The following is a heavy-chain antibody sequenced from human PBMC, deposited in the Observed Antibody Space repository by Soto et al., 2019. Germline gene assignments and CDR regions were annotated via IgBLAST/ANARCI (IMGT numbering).Heavy chain of an antibody. Sequence: PGGSVRLSCRASGYDFRTYSMNWVRQAPGQGLEWIAYVSLDSDTIQYADSVKGRFTISRDDAENSLYLQMDSLRDEDTATYYCARLYYDYVWGQGTTVTVSS. V-gene: IGHV3-48*02. CDR3: ARLYYDYV. D-gene: IGHD3-3*01. CDR2: VSLDSDTI. CDR1: GYDFRTYS. J-gene: IGHJ6*02.